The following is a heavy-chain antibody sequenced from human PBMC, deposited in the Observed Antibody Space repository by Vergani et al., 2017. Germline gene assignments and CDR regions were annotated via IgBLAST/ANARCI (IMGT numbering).Heavy chain of an antibody. V-gene: IGHV3-9*01. Sequence: EVQLVESGGGLVKPGGSLRLSCAASGFTFDDYAMHWVRQAPGKGLEWVSGISWNSGSIGYADSVKGRFTISRDNAKNSLYLQMNSLRAEDTALYYCAKGRRDILTARIDYWGQGTLVTVSS. CDR1: GFTFDDYA. J-gene: IGHJ4*02. D-gene: IGHD3-9*01. CDR2: ISWNSGSI. CDR3: AKGRRDILTARIDY.